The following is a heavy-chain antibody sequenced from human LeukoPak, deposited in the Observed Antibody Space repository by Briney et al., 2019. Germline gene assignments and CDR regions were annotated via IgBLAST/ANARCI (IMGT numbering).Heavy chain of an antibody. V-gene: IGHV3-30*04. D-gene: IGHD6-13*01. CDR1: GFTFSSYV. CDR3: VKIRPFGSSLFDY. J-gene: IGHJ4*02. CDR2: ISYDGSNE. Sequence: GGSLRLSCAASGFTFSSYVMHWVRQAPGKGLEWVAIISYDGSNEYYADSVKGRFTISRDNSKNTLYLQLDSLRPEDTGVYYCVKIRPFGSSLFDYWGQGTLVTVSS.